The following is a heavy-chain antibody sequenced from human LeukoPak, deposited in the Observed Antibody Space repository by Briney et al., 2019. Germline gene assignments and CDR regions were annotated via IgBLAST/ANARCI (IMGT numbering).Heavy chain of an antibody. CDR2: IYYSGRT. CDR3: ARTDSSGWWGY. Sequence: SETLSLTCTVSGGSISSYYWSWIRQPPGKGLEWIGYIYYSGRTNYNPSLKSRVTISVDTSKNQFSLKLSSVTAADTAVYYCARTDSSGWWGYWGQGTLVTVSS. J-gene: IGHJ4*02. CDR1: GGSISSYY. V-gene: IGHV4-59*01. D-gene: IGHD6-19*01.